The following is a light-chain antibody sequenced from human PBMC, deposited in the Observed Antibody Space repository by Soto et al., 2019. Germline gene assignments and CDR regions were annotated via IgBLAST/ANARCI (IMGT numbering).Light chain of an antibody. Sequence: EIVLTQSPGTLSLSPVERATLSCMASQSVSSSYLAWYQQKPGQAPRLLIYGASNRATGIPDRFSGSGSGTDFTLTISRLEPEDFAVYYCQQYGSSPTWTFGQGTKVDIK. V-gene: IGKV3-20*01. CDR3: QQYGSSPTWT. CDR2: GAS. CDR1: QSVSSSY. J-gene: IGKJ1*01.